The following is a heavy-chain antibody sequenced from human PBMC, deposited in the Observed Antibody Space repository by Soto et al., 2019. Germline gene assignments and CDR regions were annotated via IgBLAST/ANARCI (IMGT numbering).Heavy chain of an antibody. CDR2: MSHSGGT. D-gene: IGHD1-1*01. J-gene: IGHJ3*02. Sequence: QVQLQQWGAGLLKPSETLSLTCAVFGGSVNSGNYYWSWIRQPPGKGREWFGEMSHSGGTHFNPSLKSRVTISVDTSKNQFSLKMSSVTAADTALYYCARVERGTATTVVDAFDIWGPGTMVTVSS. V-gene: IGHV4-34*01. CDR3: ARVERGTATTVVDAFDI. CDR1: GGSVNSGNYY.